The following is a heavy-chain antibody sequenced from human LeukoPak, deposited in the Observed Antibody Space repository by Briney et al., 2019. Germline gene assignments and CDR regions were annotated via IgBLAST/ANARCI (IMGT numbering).Heavy chain of an antibody. CDR3: AKDSKYYYDSSGYYPWYFDL. D-gene: IGHD3-22*01. Sequence: GGSLRLSCAASGFTFSSYAMSWVRQAPGKGLEWVSSISGSGGTTYYADSVKGRFTISRDNSKNTLYLQMNSLRAEDTAVYYCAKDSKYYYDSSGYYPWYFDLWGRGTLVTVSS. CDR2: ISGSGGTT. CDR1: GFTFSSYA. V-gene: IGHV3-23*01. J-gene: IGHJ2*01.